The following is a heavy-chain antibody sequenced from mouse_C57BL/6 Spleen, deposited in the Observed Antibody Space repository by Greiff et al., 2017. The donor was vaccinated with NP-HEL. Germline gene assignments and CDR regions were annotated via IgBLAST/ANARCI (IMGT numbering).Heavy chain of an antibody. V-gene: IGHV14-2*01. CDR2: IDPEDGAT. CDR3: ARWCNYLWAY. J-gene: IGHJ3*01. CDR1: GFNIKDYY. Sequence: VQLQQSGAELVKPGASVKLSCTASGFNIKDYYMHWVKQRTEQGLEWIGRIDPEDGATKYAPHFPGKAPITADTSSNTAYLQHSRLTYEDTAVYYCARWCNYLWAYWGQGTLVTVSA. D-gene: IGHD2-1*01.